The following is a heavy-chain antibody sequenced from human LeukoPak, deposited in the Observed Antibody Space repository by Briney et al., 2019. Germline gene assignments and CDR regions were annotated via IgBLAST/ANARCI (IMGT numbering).Heavy chain of an antibody. D-gene: IGHD2-2*01. CDR3: AYLVPEFDY. Sequence: PSETLSLTCTVSGGSISSSSYYWGWIRQPPGKGLEWIGSIYYSGSTYYNPSLKSRVTISVDTSKNQFSLKLSSATAADTAVYYCAYLVPEFDYWGQGTLVTVSS. V-gene: IGHV4-39*01. CDR1: GGSISSSSYY. J-gene: IGHJ4*02. CDR2: IYYSGST.